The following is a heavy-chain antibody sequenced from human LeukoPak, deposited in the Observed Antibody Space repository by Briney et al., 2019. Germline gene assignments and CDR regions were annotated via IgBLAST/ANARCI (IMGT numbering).Heavy chain of an antibody. CDR2: ISSSSSYI. J-gene: IGHJ3*02. Sequence: GGSLRLSCAVSGFTFSSYSMNWVRQAPGKGLEWVSSISSSSSYIYYADSVKGRFTISRDNAKNSLYLQMNSLRAEDTAVYYCARVYCGGGSCYPGAFDIWGQGTMVTVSS. D-gene: IGHD2-15*01. CDR3: ARVYCGGGSCYPGAFDI. CDR1: GFTFSSYS. V-gene: IGHV3-21*01.